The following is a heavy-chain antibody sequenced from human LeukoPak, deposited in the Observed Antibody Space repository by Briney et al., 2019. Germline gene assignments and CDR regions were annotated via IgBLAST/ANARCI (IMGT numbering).Heavy chain of an antibody. V-gene: IGHV3-21*01. D-gene: IGHD4-17*01. CDR2: VSGSSTYM. J-gene: IGHJ3*02. CDR3: ARDRVADGDYDLDAFDI. Sequence: PSETLSLTCTVSGGSISSSSYYWGCVRQPPGKGLEWVSSVSGSSTYMYYADSVKGRFTISRDNAKNSLYLQMNSLRAEDTAVYYCARDRVADGDYDLDAFDIWGQGTMVTVSS. CDR1: GGSISSSS.